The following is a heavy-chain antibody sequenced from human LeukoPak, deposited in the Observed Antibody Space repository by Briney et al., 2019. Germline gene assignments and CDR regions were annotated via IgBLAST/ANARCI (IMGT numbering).Heavy chain of an antibody. CDR1: GGTFSSYA. D-gene: IGHD4-17*01. J-gene: IGHJ4*02. CDR3: ARDSAYGDFYINYFDY. CDR2: IIPIFGTA. V-gene: IGHV1-69*13. Sequence: SVKVSCKASGGTFSSYAISWVRQAPGQGLEWMGGIIPIFGTANYAQKFQGRVTITADESTSTAHMELSSLRSEDTAVYYCARDSAYGDFYINYFDYWGQGTLVTVSS.